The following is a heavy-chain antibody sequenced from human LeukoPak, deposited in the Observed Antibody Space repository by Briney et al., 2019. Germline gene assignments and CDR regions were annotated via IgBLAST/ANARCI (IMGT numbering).Heavy chain of an antibody. CDR3: ARLIVGPTLRPEVIDY. CDR2: IFYSGST. CDR1: GGSISTSNYY. D-gene: IGHD1-26*01. J-gene: IGHJ4*02. V-gene: IGHV4-39*01. Sequence: PSETLSLTCTVSGGSISTSNYYWGWIRQPPGKGLEWIGNIFYSGSTYYSPSLKSRVTISVDTSKNQFSLKLSSVTAADTAVYYCARLIVGPTLRPEVIDYWGQGTLVTVSS.